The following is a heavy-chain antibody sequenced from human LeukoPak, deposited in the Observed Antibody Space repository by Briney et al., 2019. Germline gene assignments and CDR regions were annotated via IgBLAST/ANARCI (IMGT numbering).Heavy chain of an antibody. D-gene: IGHD3-10*01. V-gene: IGHV1-69*05. CDR1: GGTFSSYA. Sequence: GALVKVSCKASGGTFSSYAISWVRQAPGQGLEWMGGIIPIFGTANYAQKFQGRVTIITDESTSTAYMELSSLRSEDTAVYYCAREEDDYGSGTGGYWGQGTLVTVSS. J-gene: IGHJ4*02. CDR3: AREEDDYGSGTGGY. CDR2: IIPIFGTA.